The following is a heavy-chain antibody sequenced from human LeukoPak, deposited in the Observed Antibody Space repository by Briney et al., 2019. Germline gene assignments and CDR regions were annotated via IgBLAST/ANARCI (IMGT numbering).Heavy chain of an antibody. CDR1: GFTFSAYG. CDR2: IRYDGGNNK. Sequence: GGSLRLSCAASGFTFSAYGMHWVRQAPGKGQEWVAFIRYDGGNNKVYADSLRGRFTISRDNSRSTLYLQMNSLRAEDTAVYYCSKKGQNEDYGKPDWGQGTLVTVSS. CDR3: SKKGQNEDYGKPD. J-gene: IGHJ4*02. V-gene: IGHV3-30*02. D-gene: IGHD4-17*01.